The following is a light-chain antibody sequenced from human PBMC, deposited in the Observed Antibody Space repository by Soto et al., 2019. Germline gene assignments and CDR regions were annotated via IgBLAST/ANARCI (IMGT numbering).Light chain of an antibody. Sequence: QSALTQPASVSGSPGHSITISCTGTSSDVGDYTYVSWYQQHPGKAPKRISYEVSNRPSGISNRFSGSKSGNTASLTISWLQAEDEADYYCNSCTDTTSLIFGGGTKVTVL. CDR2: EVS. CDR1: SSDVGDYTY. CDR3: NSCTDTTSLI. J-gene: IGLJ2*01. V-gene: IGLV2-14*01.